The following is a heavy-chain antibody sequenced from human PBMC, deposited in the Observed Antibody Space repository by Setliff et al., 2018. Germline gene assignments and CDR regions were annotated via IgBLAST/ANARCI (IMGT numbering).Heavy chain of an antibody. Sequence: PSETLSLTCTVSGGSISSSSYYWGWIRQPPGKGLEWIGSIYYSGSTYYNPSLKSRVTISVDTSKNQFSLKLSSVTAADTAVYYCARVLAAAGYYYYGMDVWGQGTTVTGSS. V-gene: IGHV4-39*07. J-gene: IGHJ6*02. D-gene: IGHD6-13*01. CDR1: GGSISSSSYY. CDR3: ARVLAAAGYYYYGMDV. CDR2: IYYSGST.